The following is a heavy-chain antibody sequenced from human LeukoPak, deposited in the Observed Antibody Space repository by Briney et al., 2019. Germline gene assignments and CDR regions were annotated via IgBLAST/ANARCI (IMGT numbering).Heavy chain of an antibody. CDR3: ARELVLRQDFGRAFDI. Sequence: SQTLSLAWTVSGGSISSGGYYWSWIRQHPGKGLEGIGYIDYSGSTYYNPSLKSRVTISVDTSKNQFYLKLSSVTAADTAVYYCARELVLRQDFGRAFDIWGQGTMVTVSS. J-gene: IGHJ3*02. CDR1: GGSISSGGYY. V-gene: IGHV4-31*02. CDR2: IDYSGST. D-gene: IGHD3-3*01.